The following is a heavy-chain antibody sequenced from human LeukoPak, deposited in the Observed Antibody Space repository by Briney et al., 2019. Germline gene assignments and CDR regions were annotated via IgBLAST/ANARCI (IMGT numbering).Heavy chain of an antibody. J-gene: IGHJ4*02. D-gene: IGHD5-18*01. CDR2: IYSGGST. CDR1: GFTFSSYA. CDR3: ARGERGYSYGLSDY. V-gene: IGHV3-53*01. Sequence: GGSLRLSCAASGFTFSSYAMSWVRQAPGKGLEWVSVIYSGGSTYYADSVKGRFTISRDNSKNTLYLQMNSLRAEDTAVYYCARGERGYSYGLSDYWGQGTLVTVSS.